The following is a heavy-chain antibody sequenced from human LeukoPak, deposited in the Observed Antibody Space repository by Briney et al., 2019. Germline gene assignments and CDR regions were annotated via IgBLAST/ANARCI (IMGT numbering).Heavy chain of an antibody. D-gene: IGHD1-7*01. Sequence: ASVKVSCKASGFTFTSSAVQRVRQARGQRLEWIGWIVVGSGNTNYAQKFQERVTITRDMSTSTAYMELSSLRSEDTAVYYCAALSITGTEYYYGMDVWGQGTTVTVSS. J-gene: IGHJ6*02. CDR2: IVVGSGNT. V-gene: IGHV1-58*01. CDR1: GFTFTSSA. CDR3: AALSITGTEYYYGMDV.